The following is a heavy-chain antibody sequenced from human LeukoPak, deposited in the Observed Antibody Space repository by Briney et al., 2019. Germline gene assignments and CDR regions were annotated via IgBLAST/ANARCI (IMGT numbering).Heavy chain of an antibody. J-gene: IGHJ3*02. Sequence: GASAKVSCKASGYTFTSYYMHWVRQAPGQGLEWMGIINPSGGSTSYAQKFQGRVTMTRDTSTSTVYMELSSLRSEDTAVYYCARSTTVVTRIVNAFDIWGQGTMVTVSS. V-gene: IGHV1-46*01. D-gene: IGHD4-23*01. CDR1: GYTFTSYY. CDR2: INPSGGST. CDR3: ARSTTVVTRIVNAFDI.